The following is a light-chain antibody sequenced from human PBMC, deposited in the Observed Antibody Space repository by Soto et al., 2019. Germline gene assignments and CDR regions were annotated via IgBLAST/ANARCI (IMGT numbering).Light chain of an antibody. CDR2: EGT. V-gene: IGLV2-8*01. Sequence: QSALTQPPSASVSPGQSVTISCTGTSSDVGGYNYVSWYQQYPGRAPKLMIYEGTKRPSGVPDRFSGSKSGNTASLTVSGLQAEDEADYYCSSYAASNNFYFVFGGGTKLTVL. CDR3: SSYAASNNFYFV. CDR1: SSDVGGYNY. J-gene: IGLJ3*02.